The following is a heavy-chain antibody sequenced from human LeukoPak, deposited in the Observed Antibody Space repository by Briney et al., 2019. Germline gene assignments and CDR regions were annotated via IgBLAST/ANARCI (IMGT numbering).Heavy chain of an antibody. CDR2: ISGGGGST. V-gene: IGHV3-23*01. J-gene: IGHJ4*02. Sequence: GGSLRLSCAASGFTFSSYAMTWVRQAPGKGLEWVSGISGGGGSTYYADSVKGRFTISRDNSKDTLYLQMNSLRAEDTAVYYCAKGVTTVTAYDDYWGQGTLVTVSS. D-gene: IGHD4-11*01. CDR1: GFTFSSYA. CDR3: AKGVTTVTAYDDY.